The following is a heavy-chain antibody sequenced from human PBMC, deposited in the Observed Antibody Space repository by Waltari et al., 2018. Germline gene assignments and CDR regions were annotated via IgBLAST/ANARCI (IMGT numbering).Heavy chain of an antibody. D-gene: IGHD1-26*01. CDR3: ARLAVWVAQEDF. J-gene: IGHJ4*02. CDR2: IKQDGSAK. V-gene: IGHV3-7*01. Sequence: EVQLVESGGGLVQPGGSLRLSCAASGFTFSNYWMTWVRQAPGKGLERVANIKQDGSAKYYVESVKGRFTISRDNARNSLFLQMDSLRAEDTAVYYCARLAVWVAQEDFWGQGTLVTVSS. CDR1: GFTFSNYW.